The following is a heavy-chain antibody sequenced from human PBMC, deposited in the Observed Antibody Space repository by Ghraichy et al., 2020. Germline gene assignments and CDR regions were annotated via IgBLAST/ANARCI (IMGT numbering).Heavy chain of an antibody. CDR3: ARLPLPRRAAVGDWYFDL. J-gene: IGHJ2*01. D-gene: IGHD6-13*01. CDR1: GFSFSDYS. V-gene: IGHV3-48*01. CDR2: ITGSSITI. Sequence: GSLRLSFEGSGFSFSDYSMIWVRLTPRKALEWVSYITGSSITIFYTDSVKGRFTISRDNAKNSLYLQMNSLRAEDTAVYYCARLPLPRRAAVGDWYFDLWGRGTLVTVSS.